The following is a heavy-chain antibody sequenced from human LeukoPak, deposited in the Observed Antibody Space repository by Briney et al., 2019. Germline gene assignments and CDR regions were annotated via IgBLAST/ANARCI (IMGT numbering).Heavy chain of an antibody. Sequence: GGSLRLSCATSGFTFNNYWMHWVRQAPGKGLEWVSAISGSGGSTYYADSVKGRFTISRDNSKNTLYLQMNSLRAEDTAVYYCAKDHSSSPNWGQGTLVTVSS. CDR3: AKDHSSSPN. V-gene: IGHV3-23*01. D-gene: IGHD6-13*01. CDR1: GFTFNNYW. J-gene: IGHJ4*02. CDR2: ISGSGGST.